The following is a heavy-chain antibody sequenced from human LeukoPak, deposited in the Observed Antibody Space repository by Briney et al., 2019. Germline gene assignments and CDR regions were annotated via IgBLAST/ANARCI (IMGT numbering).Heavy chain of an antibody. Sequence: GGSLRLSCAASGFTFSSYGMHWVRQAPGKGLEWVAGISCDGSNKYYADSVKGRFTISRDNSKNTLYLQMNSLRAEDTAVYYCARDFSVVGGYPEGLLYWGQGTLVTVSS. CDR3: ARDFSVVGGYPEGLLY. D-gene: IGHD3-22*01. V-gene: IGHV3-30*03. CDR1: GFTFSSYG. CDR2: ISCDGSNK. J-gene: IGHJ4*02.